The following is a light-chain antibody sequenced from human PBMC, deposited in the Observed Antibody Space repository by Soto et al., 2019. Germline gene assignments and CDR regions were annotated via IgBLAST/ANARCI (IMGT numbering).Light chain of an antibody. CDR3: QTWGTGVGV. J-gene: IGLJ2*01. CDR1: SGHSSYA. Sequence: QAVVTQSPSASASLGASVKLTCTLSSGHSSYAIAWHQQQPEKGPRYLMKLNSDGSHSKGDGIPYRFSGSSSGAERYLTISSLQSEDEAYYYCQTWGTGVGVFGGGTKLTVL. CDR2: LNSDGSH. V-gene: IGLV4-69*01.